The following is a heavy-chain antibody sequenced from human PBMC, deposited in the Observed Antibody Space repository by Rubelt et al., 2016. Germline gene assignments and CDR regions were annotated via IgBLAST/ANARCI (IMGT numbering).Heavy chain of an antibody. J-gene: IGHJ4*02. CDR3: ARGGPSGSYQY. V-gene: IGHV4-38-2*02. D-gene: IGHD1-26*01. CDR1: GYSISSGYY. CDR2: IYHSGST. Sequence: QVQLQESGPGLVKPSETLSLTCTVSGYSISSGYYWGWIRQPPGKGLEWIGSIYHSGSTYYNPSLKSRVTIVVDTSKNQFSLKLSSVTAADTAVYYCARGGPSGSYQYWGQGTLVTVSS.